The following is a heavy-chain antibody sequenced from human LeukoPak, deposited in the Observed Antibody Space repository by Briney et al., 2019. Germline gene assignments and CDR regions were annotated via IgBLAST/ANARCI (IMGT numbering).Heavy chain of an antibody. Sequence: PGGSLRLSCAASGFTFSTYWMSWVRQAPGKGLEGVANIKEDGGKKYYVDSVEGRFTISRDNAKNSVYLQMNSLRDEDTAVYYCARTGRLFDYWGQGTLVTVSS. CDR1: GFTFSTYW. D-gene: IGHD6-25*01. CDR3: ARTGRLFDY. V-gene: IGHV3-7*05. J-gene: IGHJ4*02. CDR2: IKEDGGKK.